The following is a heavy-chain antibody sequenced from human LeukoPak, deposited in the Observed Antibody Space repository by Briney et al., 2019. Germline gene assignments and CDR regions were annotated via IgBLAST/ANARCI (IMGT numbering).Heavy chain of an antibody. V-gene: IGHV3-23*01. CDR2: ISGSGGST. J-gene: IGHJ6*02. CDR3: AKGALEYYYYGMDV. CDR1: GFTFSSNA. Sequence: GGSLRFSGAASGFTFSSNAITWVRQAPGKGLEWVSAISGSGGSTYYADSVKGRFTISRDNSKNTLYLQMNSLRAEDTAVYYCAKGALEYYYYGMDVWGQGTTVTVSS. D-gene: IGHD1-26*01.